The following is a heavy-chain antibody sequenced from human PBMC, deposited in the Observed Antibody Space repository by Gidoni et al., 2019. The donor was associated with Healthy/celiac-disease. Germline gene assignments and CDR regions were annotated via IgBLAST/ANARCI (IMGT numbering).Heavy chain of an antibody. D-gene: IGHD3-22*01. V-gene: IGHV3-23*01. CDR1: GFTFSSYA. CDR3: AKAPPPTYYYDSSGYLDVYYFDY. CDR2: ISGSGGST. Sequence: EVQLLESGGGLVQPGASLRLSCAASGFTFSSYALRWVRQAPGKGLEWVSAISGSGGSTYYADSVKGRFTISRDNSKNTLYLQMNSLRAEDTAVYYCAKAPPPTYYYDSSGYLDVYYFDYWGQGTLVTVSS. J-gene: IGHJ4*02.